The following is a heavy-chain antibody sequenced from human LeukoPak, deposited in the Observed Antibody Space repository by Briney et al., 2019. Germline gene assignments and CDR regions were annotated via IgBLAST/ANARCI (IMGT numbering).Heavy chain of an antibody. CDR2: IVPIFGTT. V-gene: IGHV1-69*13. CDR3: TRSRGSGSYLAY. Sequence: SVKVSCKASGGTFSSYAINWGRQAPGQGLEWMGRIVPIFGTTNYAQNFQRRVTITADESTSTAYMELSSLRSEDTAVYYCTRSRGSGSYLAYWGQGTLVTVSS. D-gene: IGHD3-10*01. CDR1: GGTFSSYA. J-gene: IGHJ4*02.